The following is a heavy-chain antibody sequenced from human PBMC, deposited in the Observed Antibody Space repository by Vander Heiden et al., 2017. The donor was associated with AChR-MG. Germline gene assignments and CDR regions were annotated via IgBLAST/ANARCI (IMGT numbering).Heavy chain of an antibody. CDR2: SSSSGSTI. J-gene: IGHJ6*02. D-gene: IGHD4-17*01. Sequence: QVQLVESGGGLVKPGGSLRPSCAASGFTFSDYYMSWIREAPGKGLEWVSYSSSSGSTIYYADSVKVRFTISRDNAKNSLYLQMNSLRAEDTAVYYCARETGRGYGGNRWGMDVWGQGTTVTVSS. CDR3: ARETGRGYGGNRWGMDV. CDR1: GFTFSDYY. V-gene: IGHV3-11*01.